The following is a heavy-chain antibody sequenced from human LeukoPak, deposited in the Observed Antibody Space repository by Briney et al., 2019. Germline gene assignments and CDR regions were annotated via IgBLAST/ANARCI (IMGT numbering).Heavy chain of an antibody. CDR1: GFTFSTYA. V-gene: IGHV3-20*04. CDR2: IRGDAGST. CDR3: ARVWAWGSGNYFDN. D-gene: IGHD7-27*01. Sequence: GGSLRLSCAASGFTFSTYAMTWVRQAPGKGLEWVSAIRGDAGSTGYADSVKGQFTISRDNAKNSLYLQMNSLRVEDTALYYCARVWAWGSGNYFDNWGQGTLVTVSS. J-gene: IGHJ4*02.